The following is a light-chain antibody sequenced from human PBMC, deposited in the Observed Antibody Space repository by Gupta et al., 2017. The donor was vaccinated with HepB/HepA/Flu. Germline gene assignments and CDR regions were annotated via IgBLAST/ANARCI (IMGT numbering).Light chain of an antibody. V-gene: IGLV3-25*03. Sequence: SYALTQPPSVSASPGQTARITCSGDALGRQYAYWYQQRPGQAPVLVIFKDIERPSGIPERFSGSSSVTTVALTISGVLAEDEADYYCQSADNSGTYVVFGGGTKLTVL. CDR3: QSADNSGTYVV. CDR1: ALGRQY. J-gene: IGLJ2*01. CDR2: KDI.